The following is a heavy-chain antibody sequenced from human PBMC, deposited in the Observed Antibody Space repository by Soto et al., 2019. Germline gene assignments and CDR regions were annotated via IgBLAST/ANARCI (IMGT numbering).Heavy chain of an antibody. CDR2: INHSGST. CDR1: GGSFSGYY. J-gene: IGHJ6*02. Sequence: PSLTCAVYGGSFSGYYWSWIRQPPGKGLGWIGEINHSGSTNYNPSLKSRVTISVDTSKNQFSLKLSSVTAADTAVYYCAREGGVTGIAASYGRHVWDRGTTGRVSS. D-gene: IGHD6-13*01. CDR3: AREGGVTGIAASYGRHV. V-gene: IGHV4-34*01.